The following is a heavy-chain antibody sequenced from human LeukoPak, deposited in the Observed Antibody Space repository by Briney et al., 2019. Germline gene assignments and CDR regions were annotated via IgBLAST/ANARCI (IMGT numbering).Heavy chain of an antibody. CDR3: ARGEDYYDSSGYLFDY. Sequence: SETLSLTCSVSGDSIRYSRYYWAWIRQPPGKGLEWIGSVDWSGSTYYNPSLKSRVTISADTSKNQFSLKVYSVTAADTAIYYCARGEDYYDSSGYLFDYWGQGTLVTVSS. J-gene: IGHJ4*02. CDR1: GDSIRYSRYY. D-gene: IGHD3-22*01. CDR2: VDWSGST. V-gene: IGHV4-39*07.